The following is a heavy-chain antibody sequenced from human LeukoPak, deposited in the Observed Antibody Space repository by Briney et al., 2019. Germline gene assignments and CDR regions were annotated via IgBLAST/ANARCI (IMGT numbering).Heavy chain of an antibody. Sequence: PSETLSLTCTVSGGSISSYYWSWIRQPAGKGLEWIGRIYTSGSTNYNPSLKSRVTMSVDTSKNQFSLKLSSVTAADTAVYYCARGWMGGGVGAIGVIDYWSQGTLVTVSS. V-gene: IGHV4-4*07. CDR1: GGSISSYY. CDR3: ARGWMGGGVGAIGVIDY. J-gene: IGHJ4*02. D-gene: IGHD1-26*01. CDR2: IYTSGST.